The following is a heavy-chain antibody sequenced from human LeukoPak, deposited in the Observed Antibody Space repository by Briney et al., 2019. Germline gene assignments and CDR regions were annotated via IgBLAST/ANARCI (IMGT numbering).Heavy chain of an antibody. CDR3: ARRDRAISGGMDY. J-gene: IGHJ4*02. CDR2: ISSSSYI. V-gene: IGHV3-21*01. D-gene: IGHD3-10*01. CDR1: GFTFSSYS. Sequence: GGSLRLSCAASGFTFSSYSMNWVRQAPGKGLEWVSSISSSSYIYYADSVKGRFTISRDNAKNSLYLQMNSLRAEDTAVYYCARRDRAISGGMDYWGQGTLVTVSS.